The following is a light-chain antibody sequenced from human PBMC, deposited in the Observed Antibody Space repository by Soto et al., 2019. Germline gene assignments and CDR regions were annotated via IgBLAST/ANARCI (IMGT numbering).Light chain of an antibody. V-gene: IGKV3-11*01. CDR1: QSVSSY. CDR2: DAS. CDR3: QQYNSYWT. J-gene: IGKJ1*01. Sequence: EIVLTQSPATLSLSPGERATLSCRASQSVSSYLAWYQRKPGQAPRLLIYDASNRATGIPARFSGSGSGTDFTLTISSLEPEDFATYYCQQYNSYWTFGQGTKVDI.